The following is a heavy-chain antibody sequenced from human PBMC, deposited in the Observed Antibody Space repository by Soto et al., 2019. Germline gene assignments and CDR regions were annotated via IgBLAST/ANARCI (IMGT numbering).Heavy chain of an antibody. J-gene: IGHJ4*02. V-gene: IGHV3-74*01. D-gene: IGHD5-12*01. Sequence: EVQLVESGGGLVQPGESLRLSCAASGFTFSNYWMHWIRQAPGKGLVWVSRVRSDGSSTVYASSVAGQLTISRDNAKNTLYLQMNSLSDEDTAVYYCARGLPNFSSFDSWGQGTLVTVSS. CDR1: GFTFSNYW. CDR3: ARGLPNFSSFDS. CDR2: VRSDGSST.